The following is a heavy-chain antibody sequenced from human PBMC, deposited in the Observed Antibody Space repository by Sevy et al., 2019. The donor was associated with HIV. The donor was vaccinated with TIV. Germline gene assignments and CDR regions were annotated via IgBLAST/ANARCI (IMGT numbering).Heavy chain of an antibody. CDR1: GFTFSKYS. CDR2: FSFGCGRI. CDR3: AREGCTKPHDY. D-gene: IGHD2-8*01. Sequence: GGSLRLSCEASGFTFSKYSMSWVRQVPGKGLEWVSTFSFGCGRINYADSVKGRFTISRDDSKNTLYLQMNSLRAEDTAVYYCAREGCTKPHDYWGQGILVTVSS. V-gene: IGHV3-23*01. J-gene: IGHJ4*02.